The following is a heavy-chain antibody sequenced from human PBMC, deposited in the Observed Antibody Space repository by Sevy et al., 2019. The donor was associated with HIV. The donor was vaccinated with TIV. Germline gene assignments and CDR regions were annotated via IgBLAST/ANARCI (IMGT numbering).Heavy chain of an antibody. J-gene: IGHJ4*02. CDR2: FDPEDGET. CDR3: ATTKDYYDSSGCPFDY. D-gene: IGHD3-22*01. Sequence: VSVKVSCKVSGYTLTQVSMHWVRQAPGEGLEWMGSFDPEDGETIYAQKFQGRVTMTEDTSTDTAYMELNSLRSEDTAVYFCATTKDYYDSSGCPFDYWGQGTLVTVSS. CDR1: GYTLTQVS. V-gene: IGHV1-24*01.